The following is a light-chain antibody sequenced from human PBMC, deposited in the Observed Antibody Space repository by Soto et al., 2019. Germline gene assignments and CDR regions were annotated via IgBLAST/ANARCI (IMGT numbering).Light chain of an antibody. J-gene: IGKJ1*01. CDR2: GVF. CDR1: QSGSSSY. CDR3: QHYGYPQWT. Sequence: EIVLTQSPDTLSLSPGERATLSCRASQSGSSSYLAWYQQRPGQPPRLLIYGVFTRADDIPDRFSGSGSGTDFTLTISILQPEDFAVYYCQHYGYPQWTFGQGTKVEI. V-gene: IGKV3-20*01.